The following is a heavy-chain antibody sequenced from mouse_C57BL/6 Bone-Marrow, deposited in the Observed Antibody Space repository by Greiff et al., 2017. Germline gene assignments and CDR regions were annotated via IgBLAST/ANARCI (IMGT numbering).Heavy chain of an antibody. D-gene: IGHD1-1*01. CDR3: TRDYYGSSPGGNFDV. V-gene: IGHV1-15*01. CDR1: GYTFTDYE. Sequence: QVQLKQSGAELVRPGASVTLSCKASGYTFTDYEMHWVKQTPVHGLEWIGAIDPETGGTAYNQKFKGKAILTADKSSSTAYMELRSLTSADSAVYYCTRDYYGSSPGGNFDVWGTGTTVTVSS. J-gene: IGHJ1*03. CDR2: IDPETGGT.